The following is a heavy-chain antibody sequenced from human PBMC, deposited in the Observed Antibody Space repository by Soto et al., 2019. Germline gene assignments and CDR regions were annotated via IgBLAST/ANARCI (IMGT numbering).Heavy chain of an antibody. CDR1: GYTFTSYG. J-gene: IGHJ6*02. V-gene: IGHV1-18*01. D-gene: IGHD3-3*01. CDR2: ISAYNGNT. CDR3: ARDLTYYDFWSGYYNYYYGMDV. Sequence: VASVKVSCKASGYTFTSYGISWVRQAPGQGLEWMGWISAYNGNTNYAQKLQGRVTMTTDTSTSTAYMELRSLGSDDTAVYYCARDLTYYDFWSGYYNYYYGMDVWGQGTTVTVSS.